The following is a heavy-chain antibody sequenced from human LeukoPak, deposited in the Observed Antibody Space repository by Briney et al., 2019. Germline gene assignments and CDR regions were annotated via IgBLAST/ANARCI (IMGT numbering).Heavy chain of an antibody. CDR1: GDSINNYY. Sequence: SETLSLTCTVSGDSINNYYWSWIRQPPGKGLEWIGYIYYSGSTNYNPSLKSRVTISIDTSKKQVSLKLSSVTAADTAVYYCARVSPRPRFDSWSQGTLVTVSS. D-gene: IGHD1-14*01. CDR3: ARVSPRPRFDS. J-gene: IGHJ4*02. CDR2: IYYSGST. V-gene: IGHV4-59*01.